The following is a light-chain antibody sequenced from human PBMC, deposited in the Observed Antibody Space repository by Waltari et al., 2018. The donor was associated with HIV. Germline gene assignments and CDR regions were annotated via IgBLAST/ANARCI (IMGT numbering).Light chain of an antibody. Sequence: ISCTGSSSNIGAHYDVHWYQQLPGTAPKLLIYGNNNRPSGVPDRFSGSKSGTSASLAITGLQAEDEADYYCQSYDSSMSGSGVFGGGTKLTVL. CDR2: GNN. J-gene: IGLJ3*02. CDR3: QSYDSSMSGSGV. V-gene: IGLV1-40*01. CDR1: SSNIGAHYD.